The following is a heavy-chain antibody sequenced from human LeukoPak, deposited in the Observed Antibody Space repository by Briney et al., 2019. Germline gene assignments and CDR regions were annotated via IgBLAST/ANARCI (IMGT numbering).Heavy chain of an antibody. V-gene: IGHV4-59*08. J-gene: IGHJ4*02. CDR1: GGSISSYY. D-gene: IGHD6-19*01. CDR3: ASSSGSGWYGNYFDY. CDR2: IYYSGST. Sequence: SETLSLTCTASGGSISSYYWSWIRQPPGKGLEWIGYIYYSGSTNYNPSLKSRVTISVDTSKNQFSLKLSSVTAADTAVYYCASSSGSGWYGNYFDYWGQGTLVTVSS.